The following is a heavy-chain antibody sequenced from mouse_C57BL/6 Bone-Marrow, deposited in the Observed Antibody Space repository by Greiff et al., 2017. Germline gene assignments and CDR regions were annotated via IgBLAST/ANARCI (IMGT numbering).Heavy chain of an antibody. J-gene: IGHJ2*01. CDR1: GYTFTSYW. Sequence: QVQLQQPGAELVMPGASVKLSCKASGYTFTSYWMHWVKQRPGQGLEWIGEIDPSDSYTNYNQKFKGKSTLTVDKSSSTAYMQLSSLTSEDSAVYYCARRDYSNSYYFDYWGQGTTRTVSS. CDR3: ARRDYSNSYYFDY. D-gene: IGHD2-5*01. CDR2: IDPSDSYT. V-gene: IGHV1-69*01.